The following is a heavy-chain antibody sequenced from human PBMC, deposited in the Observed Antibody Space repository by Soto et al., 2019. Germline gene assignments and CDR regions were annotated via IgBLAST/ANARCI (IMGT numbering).Heavy chain of an antibody. V-gene: IGHV4-59*01. CDR1: GGSISSYY. D-gene: IGHD3-16*02. CDR3: SRGRDDNYDYVWGSYRPYYFDY. Sequence: PSETLSLTCTVSGGSISSYYWSWIRQPPGKGLEWIGYIYYSGSTNYNPSLKSRVTISVDTSKNQFSLKLSSVTAADTAVYYCSRGRDDNYDYVWGSYRPYYFDYWGQGTLVTVSS. J-gene: IGHJ4*02. CDR2: IYYSGST.